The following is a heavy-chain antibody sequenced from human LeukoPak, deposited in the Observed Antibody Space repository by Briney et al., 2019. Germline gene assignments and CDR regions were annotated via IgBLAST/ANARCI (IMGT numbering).Heavy chain of an antibody. CDR2: IIPIFGTA. Sequence: GASVKVSFKASGYTFTTYSMNWVRQAPGQGLEWMGGIIPIFGTANYAQKFQGRVTITADESTSTAYMELSSLRSEDTAVYYCARSTQIGWKGGSGYYYGAFDIWGQGTMVTVSS. D-gene: IGHD3-22*01. V-gene: IGHV1-69*13. CDR3: ARSTQIGWKGGSGYYYGAFDI. CDR1: GYTFTTYS. J-gene: IGHJ3*02.